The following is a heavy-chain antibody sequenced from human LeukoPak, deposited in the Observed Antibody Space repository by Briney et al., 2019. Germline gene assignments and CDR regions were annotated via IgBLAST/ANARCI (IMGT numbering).Heavy chain of an antibody. CDR3: ARGRTDLGGYNDAFDI. V-gene: IGHV6-1*01. CDR2: TYYRSKWYN. J-gene: IGHJ3*02. D-gene: IGHD3-22*01. CDR1: GDSVSGNGAA. Sequence: SQTLSLTCAISGDSVSGNGAAWNWIRQSPSRGLEWLGRTYYRSKWYNDYAVSVKSRITINPDTSKNQFSLHLNSVTPEDTAVYYRARGRTDLGGYNDAFDIWGQGTVVTVSS.